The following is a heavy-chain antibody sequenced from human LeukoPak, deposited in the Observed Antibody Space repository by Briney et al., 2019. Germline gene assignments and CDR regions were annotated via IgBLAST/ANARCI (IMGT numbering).Heavy chain of an antibody. D-gene: IGHD5-24*01. Sequence: PGGSLRLSCAASGFTFNTYTMNWVRQAPGKGLEWVSALSGSGGTTNYANSVKGRFTISRSNSKNTLYLQMNNLSVDDTAVYYCAKAVGYNTYWYFDLWGRGTLVTVSS. CDR3: AKAVGYNTYWYFDL. J-gene: IGHJ2*01. CDR1: GFTFNTYT. V-gene: IGHV3-23*01. CDR2: LSGSGGTT.